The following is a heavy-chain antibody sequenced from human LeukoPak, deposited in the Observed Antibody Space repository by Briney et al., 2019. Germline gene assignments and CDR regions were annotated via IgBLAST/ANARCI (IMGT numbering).Heavy chain of an antibody. CDR2: INHSGST. V-gene: IGHV4-34*01. J-gene: IGHJ6*04. CDR3: ARGEYCSSTSCYVYYYYGMDV. Sequence: SETLSLTCAVYGGSFSGYYWSWIRQPPGKGLEWIGEINHSGSTNYNPPLKSRVTISVGTSKNQFSLKLSSVTAADTAVYYCARGEYCSSTSCYVYYYYGMDVWGKGTTVTVSS. CDR1: GGSFSGYY. D-gene: IGHD2-2*01.